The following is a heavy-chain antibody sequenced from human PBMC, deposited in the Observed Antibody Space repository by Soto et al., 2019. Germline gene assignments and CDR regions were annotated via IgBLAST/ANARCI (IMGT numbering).Heavy chain of an antibody. CDR3: AKRKYCPSTTCSDY. J-gene: IGHJ4*02. Sequence: GGSLRLSCAGSGFTVSISYMAWVRQVPGKGLEWVSIRYSDGRAYHAESVKGRFTTSTDESENTLYLQMSSLRAEDTAVYYCAKRKYCPSTTCSDYWGQGTQVTVSS. CDR2: RYSDGRA. CDR1: GFTVSISY. D-gene: IGHD2-2*01. V-gene: IGHV3-66*01.